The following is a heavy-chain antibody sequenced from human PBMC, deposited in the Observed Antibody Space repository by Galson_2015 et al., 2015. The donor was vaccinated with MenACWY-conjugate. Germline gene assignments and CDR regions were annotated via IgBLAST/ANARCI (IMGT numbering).Heavy chain of an antibody. Sequence: QSGAEAKKSGESLKISCQGSGYSFTTYWIAWVRQMPGRGLEWVGLISPGDSNTRYSPSFQGQVTISADKSISTAYLQWSSLKASDTAMYYCARHPPGGRGLDVWGQGTTVTVSS. J-gene: IGHJ6*02. D-gene: IGHD1-26*01. CDR2: ISPGDSNT. CDR1: GYSFTTYW. V-gene: IGHV5-51*01. CDR3: ARHPPGGRGLDV.